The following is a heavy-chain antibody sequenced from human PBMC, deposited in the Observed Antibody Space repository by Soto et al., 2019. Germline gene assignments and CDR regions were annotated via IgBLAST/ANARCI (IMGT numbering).Heavy chain of an antibody. Sequence: ASVKVSCKASGGTFSSYAISWVRQAPGQGLEWMGGIIPISGTANYAQKFQGRVTITADESTSTAYMELSSLRSEDTAVYYCARSQGSSTSXEIYYYYYYGMXVWGQGTTVTVSS. J-gene: IGHJ6*02. V-gene: IGHV1-69*13. CDR1: GGTFSSYA. CDR3: ARSQGSSTSXEIYYYYYYGMXV. D-gene: IGHD2-2*01. CDR2: IIPISGTA.